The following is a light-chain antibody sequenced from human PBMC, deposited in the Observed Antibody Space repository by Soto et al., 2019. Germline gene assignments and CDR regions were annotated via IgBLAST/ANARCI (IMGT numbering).Light chain of an antibody. V-gene: IGLV2-14*01. CDR2: EVS. CDR1: SSDVGRYNY. Sequence: QSALTQPASVSGSPGQSITISCSGTSSDVGRYNYVSWYQQHPRKAPKLMIYEVSNRPSGVSNRFSGSKSGNTASLTISGLQAEDEADYYCSSYISSSTLHVVFGGGTKLTVL. J-gene: IGLJ2*01. CDR3: SSYISSSTLHVV.